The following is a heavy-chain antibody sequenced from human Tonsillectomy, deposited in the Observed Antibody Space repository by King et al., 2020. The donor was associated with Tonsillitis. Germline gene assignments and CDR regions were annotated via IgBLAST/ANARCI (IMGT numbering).Heavy chain of an antibody. J-gene: IGHJ4*02. CDR3: ARDLPYYYDSSGYSFCY. CDR1: GFTFSTYS. V-gene: IGHV3-48*04. D-gene: IGHD3-22*01. CDR2: IRDSSSTI. Sequence: VQLVESGGGLVQPGGSLRLSCAASGFTFSTYSMNWVRQAPGKGLEWVSYIRDSSSTIYYADSVKGRFTISRDNAKNSLYLQMNSLRAEDTAVYYCARDLPYYYDSSGYSFCYWGQGTLVTVFS.